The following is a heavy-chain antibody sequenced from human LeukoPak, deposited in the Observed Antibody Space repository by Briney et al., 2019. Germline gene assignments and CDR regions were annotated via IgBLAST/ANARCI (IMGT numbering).Heavy chain of an antibody. CDR2: ISGSGGST. D-gene: IGHD6-19*01. CDR1: GFTFSSYA. CDR3: AKERVSYSSGWYQDY. J-gene: IGHJ4*02. V-gene: IGHV3-23*01. Sequence: GGSLRLSCAASGFTFSSYAMSWVRQAPGKGLEGVSTISGSGGSTYYADSVKGRFNISRDNSKNTLYLQMNSLRAEDTAVYYCAKERVSYSSGWYQDYWGQGTLVTVSS.